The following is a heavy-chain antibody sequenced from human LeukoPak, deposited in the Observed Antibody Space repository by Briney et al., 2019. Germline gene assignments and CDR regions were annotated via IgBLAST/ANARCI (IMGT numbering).Heavy chain of an antibody. D-gene: IGHD1-1*01. J-gene: IGHJ6*02. V-gene: IGHV4-30-4*01. Sequence: SETLSLTCTVSGGSIGSSDYYWSWIRQPPGKGLEWIGYIFYSGSTHYNPSLRSRVTMSLDTSKNQFSLKLSSVTAADTAVYYCARDSVAAIGTGYYYYGMDVWGQGTTVTVSS. CDR1: GGSIGSSDYY. CDR3: ARDSVAAIGTGYYYYGMDV. CDR2: IFYSGST.